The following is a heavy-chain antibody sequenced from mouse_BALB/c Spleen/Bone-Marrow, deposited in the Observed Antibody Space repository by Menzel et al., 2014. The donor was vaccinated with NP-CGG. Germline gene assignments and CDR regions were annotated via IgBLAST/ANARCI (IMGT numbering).Heavy chain of an antibody. V-gene: IGHV1S81*02. D-gene: IGHD2-4*01. Sequence: QVQLQQSGAELVKPGASVKLSCKASGYTFTSYYMYWVKQRPGQGLEWIGEINPSNGGINFNEKFKSKATLTVDKSSSTAYMQLSSLTSEDSAVYYCTNDYLFAYWGQGTLVTVSA. CDR1: GYTFTSYY. CDR3: TNDYLFAY. CDR2: INPSNGGI. J-gene: IGHJ3*01.